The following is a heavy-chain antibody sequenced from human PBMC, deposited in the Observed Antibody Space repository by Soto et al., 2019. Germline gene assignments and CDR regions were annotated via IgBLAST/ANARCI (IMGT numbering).Heavy chain of an antibody. V-gene: IGHV3-30*03. Sequence: GGSLRLSCAASGYTFSNDCMNWVRQAPGKGLEWVAVISYAGSNIYYADSVKGRFTISRDNSKNTLYLHLNGLRAEDTAVYYCARDSSEWGMAGRLDYWGQGTPVTVSS. D-gene: IGHD6-6*01. CDR3: ARDSSEWGMAGRLDY. CDR1: GYTFSNDC. J-gene: IGHJ4*02. CDR2: ISYAGSNI.